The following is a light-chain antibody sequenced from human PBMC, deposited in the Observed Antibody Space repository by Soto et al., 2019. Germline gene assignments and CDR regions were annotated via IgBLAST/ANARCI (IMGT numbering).Light chain of an antibody. V-gene: IGLV2-11*01. Sequence: QSVLTQPRSASGSPGQSITISCTGTSSDFGGYNYVSWYQQHPAKAPKLIIFDVSKRPSGVPNRFSGSKSGNTASLTISGLRAEDEADYYCCSYVGRNTYVFGTGTKVTVL. CDR1: SSDFGGYNY. CDR2: DVS. J-gene: IGLJ1*01. CDR3: CSYVGRNTYV.